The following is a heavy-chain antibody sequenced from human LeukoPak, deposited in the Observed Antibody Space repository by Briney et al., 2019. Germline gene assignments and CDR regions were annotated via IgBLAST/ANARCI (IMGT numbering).Heavy chain of an antibody. CDR3: ARASLGWFDP. Sequence: PGGSLRLSCAASGFIFSNYAMSWVRQAPGKGLEWVASIDQDGSDKFSVGSVKGRFTISRDNARNSLYLQMSSLTSEDTAVYFCARASLGWFDPWGQGTLVTVSS. V-gene: IGHV3-7*01. CDR1: GFIFSNYA. CDR2: IDQDGSDK. J-gene: IGHJ5*02. D-gene: IGHD7-27*01.